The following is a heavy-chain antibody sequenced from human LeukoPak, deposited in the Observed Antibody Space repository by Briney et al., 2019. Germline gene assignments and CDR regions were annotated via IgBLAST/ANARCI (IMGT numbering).Heavy chain of an antibody. CDR1: GGSISSYY. V-gene: IGHV4-59*01. Sequence: SETLSLTCTVSGGSISSYYRSWIRQPPGKGLEGIGYIYNSGSTNYNPSLKSRVTISVDTSKHQFSLELISVTAADTAVYYCARVDDSSAYIDYWGQGTLVSVSS. J-gene: IGHJ4*02. CDR2: IYNSGST. CDR3: ARVDDSSAYIDY. D-gene: IGHD3-22*01.